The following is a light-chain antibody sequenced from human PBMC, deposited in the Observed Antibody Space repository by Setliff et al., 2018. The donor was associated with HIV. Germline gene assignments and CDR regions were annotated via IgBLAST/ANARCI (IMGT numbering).Light chain of an antibody. J-gene: IGLJ1*01. CDR3: CSYAGRYGSSYV. Sequence: QSVLTQPRSVSGSPGQSVTISCTGTSSDVGGYNYVSWFQHHPGKAPKLMIYDATKRPSGVPDRFSGSKSGNTASLTISGLQAEDEADYYCCSYAGRYGSSYVFATGTKVTVL. V-gene: IGLV2-11*01. CDR2: DAT. CDR1: SSDVGGYNY.